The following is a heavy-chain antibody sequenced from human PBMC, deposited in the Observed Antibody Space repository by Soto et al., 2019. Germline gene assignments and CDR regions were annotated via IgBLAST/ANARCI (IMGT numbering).Heavy chain of an antibody. J-gene: IGHJ4*02. CDR2: IYYNGRT. CDR1: GGSISSDDYY. CDR3: ARLDPTQDRLDY. D-gene: IGHD1-1*01. Sequence: PSETLSLTCTVSGGSISSDDYYWSWIRQPPGRGLEWIGYIYYNGRTDYNPSLKSRVIISIDTSKNQFSLNLNSVRASDTAMYYCARLDPTQDRLDYWGQGTLVTVSS. V-gene: IGHV4-30-4*01.